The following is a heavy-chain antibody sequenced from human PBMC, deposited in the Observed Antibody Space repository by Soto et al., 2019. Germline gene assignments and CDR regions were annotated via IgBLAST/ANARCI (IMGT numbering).Heavy chain of an antibody. Sequence: GGSLRLSCAASGFTFSSYGMHWVRQAPGKGLEWVAVISYDGSNKYYADSAKGRFTISRDNSKNTLYLQMNSLRAEDTAVYYCAKCGGLLWFGELSPDDAFDIWGQGTMVTVSS. CDR3: AKCGGLLWFGELSPDDAFDI. D-gene: IGHD3-10*01. CDR1: GFTFSSYG. CDR2: ISYDGSNK. V-gene: IGHV3-30*18. J-gene: IGHJ3*02.